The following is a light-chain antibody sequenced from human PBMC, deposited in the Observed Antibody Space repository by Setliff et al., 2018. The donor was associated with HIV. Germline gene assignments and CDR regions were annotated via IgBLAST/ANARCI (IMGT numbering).Light chain of an antibody. J-gene: IGLJ1*01. Sequence: SPGQSVTISCTGTSRDIGYYNYVSWFQQHPDKAPKLMLYAVTKRSSGVPDRFSGSKSGNTASLTISGLQAEDEADYYCCSYAGFDTYVFGSGTKVTVL. CDR3: CSYAGFDTYV. CDR1: SRDIGYYNY. V-gene: IGLV2-11*03. CDR2: AVT.